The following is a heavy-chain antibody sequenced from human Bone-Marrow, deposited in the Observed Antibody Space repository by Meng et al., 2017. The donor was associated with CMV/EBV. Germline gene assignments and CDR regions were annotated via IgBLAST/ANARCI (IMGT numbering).Heavy chain of an antibody. CDR2: IDHSENT. CDR3: ARIFIAARRNYFDY. D-gene: IGHD6-6*01. Sequence: SGGSISSTHGGNWDRQPPGKGLEGIGEIDHSENTNYNPSLQSRVTISVDKSKNQFSLKLSSVTAADTAVYYCARIFIAARRNYFDYWGQGTLVTVSS. J-gene: IGHJ4*02. CDR1: GGSISSTHG. V-gene: IGHV4-4*02.